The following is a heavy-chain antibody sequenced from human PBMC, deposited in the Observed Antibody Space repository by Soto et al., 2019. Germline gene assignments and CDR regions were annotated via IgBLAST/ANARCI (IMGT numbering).Heavy chain of an antibody. CDR3: AREESRSSSAFVY. D-gene: IGHD3-3*01. Sequence: PSETLSLTCTVSGGSISSGGYYWSWIRQHPGKGLEWIGYIYYSGSTYYNPSLKSRVTISVDTSKNQFSLKLSSVTAADTAVYYCAREESRSSSAFVYWGQGTLVTVSS. J-gene: IGHJ4*02. V-gene: IGHV4-31*03. CDR1: GGSISSGGYY. CDR2: IYYSGST.